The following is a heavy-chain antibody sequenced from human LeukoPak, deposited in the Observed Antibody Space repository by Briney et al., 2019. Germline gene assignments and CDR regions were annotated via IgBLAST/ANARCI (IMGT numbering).Heavy chain of an antibody. J-gene: IGHJ4*02. V-gene: IGHV3-30-3*01. CDR2: ISYDGSNK. D-gene: IGHD2/OR15-2a*01. CDR3: ARDYVVSS. Sequence: PGGSLRLSCAASGFTFSSYAMHWVRQAPGKGLEWVAVISYDGSNKYYADSVKGRFTISRDNSKNTLYLQMNSLRAEDTAVYYCARDYVVSSWGQGTLVTVSS. CDR1: GFTFSSYA.